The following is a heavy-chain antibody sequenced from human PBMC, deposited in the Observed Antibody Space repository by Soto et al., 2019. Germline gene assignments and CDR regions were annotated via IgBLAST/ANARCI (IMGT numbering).Heavy chain of an antibody. D-gene: IGHD2-15*01. CDR3: ARDNCSGGSCAIDY. CDR2: IYTSGST. CDR1: GGSISSYY. J-gene: IGHJ4*02. Sequence: SETLSLTCTVSGGSISSYYWRWIRQPAGKGLEWIGRIYTSGSTNYNPSLKSRVTMSVDTSKNQFSLKLSSVTAADTAVYYCARDNCSGGSCAIDYWGQGTLVTVS. V-gene: IGHV4-4*07.